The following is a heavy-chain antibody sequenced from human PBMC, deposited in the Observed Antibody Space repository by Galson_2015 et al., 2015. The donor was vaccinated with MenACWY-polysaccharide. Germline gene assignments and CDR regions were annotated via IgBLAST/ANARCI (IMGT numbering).Heavy chain of an antibody. J-gene: IGHJ5*02. CDR2: TNGDGGAT. D-gene: IGHD2-15*01. CDR1: GFTFSGNW. Sequence: SLRLSCAASGFTFSGNWMHWVRQAPGKGLVWVSRTNGDGGATDYADSVKGRFTISRDNAKNTLYLQMKRLRAEDTAVYYCARAGAKYCRGGNCFFNWFDPWGQGTLVTVSS. V-gene: IGHV3-74*01. CDR3: ARAGAKYCRGGNCFFNWFDP.